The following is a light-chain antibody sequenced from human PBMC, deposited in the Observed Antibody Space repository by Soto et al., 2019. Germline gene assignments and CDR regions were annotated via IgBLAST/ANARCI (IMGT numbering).Light chain of an antibody. CDR1: QSIRSY. CDR2: AAS. V-gene: IGKV1-39*01. J-gene: IGKJ2*01. Sequence: DIQMTQSPSSLSASVGDRVIITCRSSQSIRSYLNWYQHKPGKAPKLQISAASSLQRGVASRFIGSRSGTDFTLIINSLHPEDVATYFCQQTASPPYTFGQGTKLEI. CDR3: QQTASPPYT.